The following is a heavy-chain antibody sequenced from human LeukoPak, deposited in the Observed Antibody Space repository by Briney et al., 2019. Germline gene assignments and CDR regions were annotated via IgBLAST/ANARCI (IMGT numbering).Heavy chain of an antibody. V-gene: IGHV4-34*01. J-gene: IGHJ1*01. D-gene: IGHD2-8*01. CDR3: ARSDWVYLTFRH. CDR2: INHSGST. CDR1: GGSFSGYY. Sequence: SETLSLTCAVYGGSFSGYYWSWIRQPPGKGLEWIGEINHSGSTNYNPSLKSRVTISVDTSKNQFSLKLSSVTAADTAVYYCARSDWVYLTFRHWGQGTLVTVSS.